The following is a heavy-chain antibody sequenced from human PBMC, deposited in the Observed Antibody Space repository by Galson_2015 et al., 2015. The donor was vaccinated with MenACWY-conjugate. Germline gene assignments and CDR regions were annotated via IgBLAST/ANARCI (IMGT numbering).Heavy chain of an antibody. CDR3: ARGSDLADY. CDR1: GFTFSSYG. Sequence: SLRLSGAASGFTFSSYGMHWVRQAPGKGLEWVAVISYDGSNKYYADSVKGRFTISRDNSKNTLYLQMNSLRAEDTAVYYCARGSDLADYWGQGTLVTVSS. CDR2: ISYDGSNK. V-gene: IGHV3-30*03. D-gene: IGHD2-21*02. J-gene: IGHJ4*02.